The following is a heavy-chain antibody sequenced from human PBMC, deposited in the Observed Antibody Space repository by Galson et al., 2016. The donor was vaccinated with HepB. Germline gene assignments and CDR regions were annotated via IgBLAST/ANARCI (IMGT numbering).Heavy chain of an antibody. CDR2: IIPFLGTT. D-gene: IGHD3-16*01. V-gene: IGHV1-69*10. J-gene: IGHJ6*02. Sequence: SVKVSCKASGGTFNNYALSWVRQAPGQGLEWMGGIIPFLGTTKHAQKFQGRVTITADISTRTSYMELNSLTSEDTALYYCARKKIGAPFDVWGQGTTVIAS. CDR1: GGTFNNYA. CDR3: ARKKIGAPFDV.